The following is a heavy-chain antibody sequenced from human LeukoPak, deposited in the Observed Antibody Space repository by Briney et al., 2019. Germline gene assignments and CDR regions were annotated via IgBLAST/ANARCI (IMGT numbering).Heavy chain of an antibody. CDR2: INPISGDK. J-gene: IGHJ3*02. Sequence: ASVKASCKASGYIFSVYFIHWVRQAPGQGLEWLGWINPISGDKHSAQNFQGRVTLARDTSVSTAYMELSGLTSDDTAVYYCVRDPTTGPNRWAAFDIWGQGTMVTVSS. CDR3: VRDPTTGPNRWAAFDI. V-gene: IGHV1-2*02. D-gene: IGHD1-1*01. CDR1: GYIFSVYF.